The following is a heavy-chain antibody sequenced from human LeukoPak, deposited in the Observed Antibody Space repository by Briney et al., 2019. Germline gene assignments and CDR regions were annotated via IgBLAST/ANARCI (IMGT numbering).Heavy chain of an antibody. J-gene: IGHJ4*02. CDR1: GLTFSSYA. CDR3: VRDTSSYFDY. Sequence: PGGSLRLSCAASGLTFSSYAMSWVRQAPGKGLEWVSVISGSGGSTYYADSVKGRFTSSRGNYKNTLFLQMYSLRAEGTALYYCVRDTSSYFDYGGRGTVVSVSS. CDR2: ISGSGGST. V-gene: IGHV3-23*01.